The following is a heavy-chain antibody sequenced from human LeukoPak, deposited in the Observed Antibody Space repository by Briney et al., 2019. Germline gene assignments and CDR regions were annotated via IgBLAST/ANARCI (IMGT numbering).Heavy chain of an antibody. CDR1: GFTFSSYS. V-gene: IGHV3-7*01. CDR3: ARDFRWTGGYFDY. J-gene: IGHJ4*02. Sequence: GGSLRLSCAASGFTFSSYSMNWVRQAPGKGLEWVANIMQDGSDKYYMDSVKGRFTISRDNAKKSLYLQMDSLGAEDTAVYYCARDFRWTGGYFDYWGQGILVTVSS. D-gene: IGHD1-14*01. CDR2: IMQDGSDK.